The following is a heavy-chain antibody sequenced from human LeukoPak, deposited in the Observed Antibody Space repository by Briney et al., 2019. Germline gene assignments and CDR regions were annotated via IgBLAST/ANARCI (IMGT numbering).Heavy chain of an antibody. J-gene: IGHJ6*02. CDR3: ARGRKRSSSKVGYYYGMDV. D-gene: IGHD6-6*01. CDR2: INHSGST. CDR1: GGSFSGYY. V-gene: IGHV4-34*01. Sequence: SETLSLTCAVYGGSFSGYYWSWIRQPPGKGLEWIGEINHSGSTNYNPSLKSRVTISVDTSKNQFSLKLSSVTAADTAVYYCARGRKRSSSKVGYYYGMDVWGQGTTVTVSS.